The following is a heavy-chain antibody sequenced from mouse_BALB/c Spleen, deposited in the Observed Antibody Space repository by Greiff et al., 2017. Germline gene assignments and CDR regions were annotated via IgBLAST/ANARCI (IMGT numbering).Heavy chain of an antibody. CDR2: ISSGGGST. Sequence: EVKVVESGGGLVKPGGSLKLSCAASGFAFSSYDMSWVRQTPEKRLEWVAYISSGGGSTYYPDTVKGRFTISRDNAKNTLYLQMSSLKSEDTAMYYCARHATTATRFDYWGQGTTLTVSS. V-gene: IGHV5-12-1*01. D-gene: IGHD1-2*01. CDR1: GFAFSSYD. CDR3: ARHATTATRFDY. J-gene: IGHJ2*01.